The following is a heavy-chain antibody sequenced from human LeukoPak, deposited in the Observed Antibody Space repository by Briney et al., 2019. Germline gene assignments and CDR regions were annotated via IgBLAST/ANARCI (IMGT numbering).Heavy chain of an antibody. CDR3: ARPSPPGDGYNPPDH. J-gene: IGHJ4*02. V-gene: IGHV3-30*04. D-gene: IGHD5-24*01. CDR2: ISHDGRTK. CDR1: GFNFDNFA. Sequence: GGSLTLSCVVSGFNFDNFAMHWVRQPLGKGLEWVAVISHDGRTKYYADSMKGRITISRDNSKNTLFLQMNNQRSEDTAVYFCARPSPPGDGYNPPDHWGQGTLVTVSS.